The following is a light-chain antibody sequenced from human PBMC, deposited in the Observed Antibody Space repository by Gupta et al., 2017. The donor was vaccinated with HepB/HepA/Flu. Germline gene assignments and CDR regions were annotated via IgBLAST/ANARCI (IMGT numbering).Light chain of an antibody. CDR2: DVS. CDR1: SSGVCGYNY. Sequence: QSALTQPAAVSGSPGRTITLSCPRTSSGVCGYNYVSWYQQHPGKAPKLMIYDVSNRPSGVSYRVSGSKSCNTASLTISGLQAEDEADYYCSSYTSSSTVVFGGGTKLTVV. J-gene: IGLJ2*01. V-gene: IGLV2-14*01. CDR3: SSYTSSSTVV.